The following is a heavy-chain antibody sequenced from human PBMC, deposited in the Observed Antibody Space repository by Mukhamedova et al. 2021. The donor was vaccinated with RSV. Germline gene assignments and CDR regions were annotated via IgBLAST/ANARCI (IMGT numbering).Heavy chain of an antibody. J-gene: IGHJ5*02. CDR2: IWYDGSKQ. D-gene: IGHD6-13*01. Sequence: GRQAPGKGLEWVAAIWYDGSKQYYADSVQGRFTISRDNSKNTVDLQLNSLSFDDTAVYYWTREGQQLARWFDPWGQGTLVRVTS. CDR3: TREGQQLARWFDP. V-gene: IGHV3-33*01.